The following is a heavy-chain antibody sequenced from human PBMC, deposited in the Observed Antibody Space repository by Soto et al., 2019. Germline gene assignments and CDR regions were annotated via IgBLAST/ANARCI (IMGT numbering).Heavy chain of an antibody. Sequence: EVQLLESGGGLVQPGGSLRLSCAASGFTFSSYAMWWVRQAPGKGLECVSAISGGGETTYYADSVKGRFTISRDNSKNTLSLQMTSLRAEDTAVYYCALNSGSGSYYFDYWGQGTLVTVSS. CDR1: GFTFSSYA. J-gene: IGHJ4*02. V-gene: IGHV3-23*01. CDR3: ALNSGSGSYYFDY. CDR2: ISGGGETT. D-gene: IGHD3-10*01.